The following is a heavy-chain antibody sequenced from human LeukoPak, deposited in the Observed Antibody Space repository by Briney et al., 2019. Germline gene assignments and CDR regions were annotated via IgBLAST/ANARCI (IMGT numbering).Heavy chain of an antibody. J-gene: IGHJ4*02. V-gene: IGHV4-59*01. CDR1: GGSISSYY. CDR2: IYYTGAT. CDR3: ARAGYSYGTGYYFDY. D-gene: IGHD5-18*01. Sequence: SETMSLTCTVSGGSISSYYWSWIRLPPGKGLEWIGYIYYTGATYYNPSLKSRVTISLDTSKNQFSPKLSSVTAADAAVYYCARAGYSYGTGYYFDYWGQGALVTVSS.